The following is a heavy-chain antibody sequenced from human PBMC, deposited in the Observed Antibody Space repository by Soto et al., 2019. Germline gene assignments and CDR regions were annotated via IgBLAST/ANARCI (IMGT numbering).Heavy chain of an antibody. V-gene: IGHV4-34*01. CDR2: INHSGST. Sequence: QVQLQQWGAGLLKPSETLSLTCAVYGGSFSGYYWSWIRQPPGKGLEWIGEINHSGSTNYNPSLKSRVTISLDTSNNQFSLKLSSVTAADTAVYYCAGRGLHWLYRFDHWGQGTLVTFSS. CDR3: AGRGLHWLYRFDH. CDR1: GGSFSGYY. D-gene: IGHD6-19*01. J-gene: IGHJ5*02.